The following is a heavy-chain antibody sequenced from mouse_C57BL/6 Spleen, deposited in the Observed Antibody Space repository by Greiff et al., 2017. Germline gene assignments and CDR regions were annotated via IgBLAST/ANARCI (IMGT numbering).Heavy chain of an antibody. CDR2: IDPSDSYT. CDR3: ARYYYGSSSLGY. J-gene: IGHJ2*01. Sequence: QVQLQQPGAELVMPGASVKLSCKASGYTFTSYWMHWVKQRPGPGLEWIGEIDPSDSYTNYNQKFKGKSTLTVDKSSSTAYMQLSSLTSEDSAVYYCARYYYGSSSLGYWGQGTTLTGSS. V-gene: IGHV1-69*01. D-gene: IGHD1-1*01. CDR1: GYTFTSYW.